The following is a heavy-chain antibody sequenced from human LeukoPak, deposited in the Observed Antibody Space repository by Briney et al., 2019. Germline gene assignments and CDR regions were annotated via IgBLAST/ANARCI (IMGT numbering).Heavy chain of an antibody. D-gene: IGHD2-2*01. CDR1: GFTFSGYS. CDR2: ISSSSSTI. J-gene: IGHJ4*02. CDR3: ARGTYCSSTSCLDY. Sequence: GGSLRLSCAASGFTFSGYSMNWVRQAPGKGLEWISYISSSSSTIYYADSVKGRVTISRDNAKNSLYLQMNSLRAEDTAVYYCARGTYCSSTSCLDYWGQGTLVTVSS. V-gene: IGHV3-48*01.